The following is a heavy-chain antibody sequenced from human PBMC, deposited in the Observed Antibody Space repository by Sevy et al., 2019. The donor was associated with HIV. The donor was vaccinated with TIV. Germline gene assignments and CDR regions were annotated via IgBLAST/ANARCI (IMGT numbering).Heavy chain of an antibody. D-gene: IGHD3-22*01. J-gene: IGHJ6*02. Sequence: SETLSLTCTVSGGSVSSGSYYWSWIRQPPGKGLEWIGYIYYSGSTNYNPSLKSRVTISVDTSKNQFSLKLSSVTAADTAVYYCARVSDFYDSSGYYSQVGMDVWGQGTTVTVSS. V-gene: IGHV4-61*01. CDR3: ARVSDFYDSSGYYSQVGMDV. CDR1: GGSVSSGSYY. CDR2: IYYSGST.